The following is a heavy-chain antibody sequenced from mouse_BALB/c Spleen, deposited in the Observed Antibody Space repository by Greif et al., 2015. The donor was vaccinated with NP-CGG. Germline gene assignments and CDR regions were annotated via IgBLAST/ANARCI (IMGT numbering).Heavy chain of an antibody. V-gene: IGHV1-74*01. CDR2: IDPSDSET. D-gene: IGHD2-1*01. CDR1: GYTFTSYW. J-gene: IGHJ3*01. CDR3: ARRDGNAWFAY. Sequence: QVQLQQSGAELVKPGAPVKLSCKASGYTFTSYWMNLVKQRPGRGLEWIGRIDPSDSETHYNQKFTAKAPLTVDTSSSTAYIQLSSRTSEHYAVYYCARRDGNAWFAYWGQGNLVTVSA.